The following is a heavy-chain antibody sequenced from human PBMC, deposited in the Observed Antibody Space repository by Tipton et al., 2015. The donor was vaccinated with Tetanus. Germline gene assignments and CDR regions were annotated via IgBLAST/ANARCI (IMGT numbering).Heavy chain of an antibody. V-gene: IGHV1-2*02. Sequence: QMQLVQSGAEVKKPGASVKVSCKASGYTFTGYYIYWVRQAPGQGLEWMGWIEPNSGGTVYAQKFQGRVTMTRDTSISTAYMELRSLRSDDTAVYYCARDRGDYIYYGMDVWGPGTTVTVS. CDR2: IEPNSGGT. D-gene: IGHD3-22*01. J-gene: IGHJ6*02. CDR1: GYTFTGYY. CDR3: ARDRGDYIYYGMDV.